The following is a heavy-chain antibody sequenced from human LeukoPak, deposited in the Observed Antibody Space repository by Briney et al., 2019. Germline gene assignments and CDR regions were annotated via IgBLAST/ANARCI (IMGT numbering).Heavy chain of an antibody. CDR3: AIGGDSSTSCYRCFNY. Sequence: GASLKISCEGSGYSFTNYWIGWVRQMPGKGLNWMGSIYPDDSDTRYSPSFQGQVTISADQSIGTAYLQWSSLKASDTAMYYCAIGGDSSTSCYRCFNYWGQGTLVTVSS. V-gene: IGHV5-51*01. D-gene: IGHD2-2*01. CDR2: IYPDDSDT. J-gene: IGHJ4*02. CDR1: GYSFTNYW.